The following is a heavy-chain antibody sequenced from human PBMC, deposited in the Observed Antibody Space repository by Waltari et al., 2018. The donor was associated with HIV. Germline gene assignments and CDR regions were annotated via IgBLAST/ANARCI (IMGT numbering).Heavy chain of an antibody. V-gene: IGHV3-66*01. CDR3: ASPDTTMVHGHYYFYHMDV. D-gene: IGHD5-18*01. J-gene: IGHJ6*02. Sequence: EVQLVESGGGLVQPGGSLRLSCAASGSTVSSNYMSWVRQAPGKGLEWVSLIYTGGSTYYADSVKGRFTISRDNSKNTLYLQMNSLRAEDTAVYYCASPDTTMVHGHYYFYHMDVWGQGTTVTVSS. CDR2: IYTGGST. CDR1: GSTVSSNY.